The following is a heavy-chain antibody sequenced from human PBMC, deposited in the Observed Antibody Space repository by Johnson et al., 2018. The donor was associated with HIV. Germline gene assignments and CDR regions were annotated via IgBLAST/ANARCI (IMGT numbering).Heavy chain of an antibody. V-gene: IGHV3-23*04. D-gene: IGHD1-26*01. CDR2: ISGSGGST. Sequence: VQLVESGGGLVQPGGSLRLSCAASGFTFSSHAMSWVRQAPGKGLEWVSAISGSGGSTYYADSVKGRFTISRDNSKNSLYLQMNSLRAEDTALYYCARVLVAADYAFDIWGQGTMVTVSS. CDR3: ARVLVAADYAFDI. CDR1: GFTFSSHA. J-gene: IGHJ3*02.